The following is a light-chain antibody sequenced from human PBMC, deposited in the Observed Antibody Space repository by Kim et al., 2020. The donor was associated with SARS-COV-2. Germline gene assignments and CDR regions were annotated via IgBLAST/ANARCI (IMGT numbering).Light chain of an antibody. Sequence: LSPGERATLSCRASHSIGNSLAWYQQKPGQTPRLLIHDASNGATDIPARFSGSGSGTDFTLTISSLEPEDFAVYFCQQRSSWPPTFGQGTKVDIK. V-gene: IGKV3-11*01. J-gene: IGKJ1*01. CDR3: QQRSSWPPT. CDR1: HSIGNS. CDR2: DAS.